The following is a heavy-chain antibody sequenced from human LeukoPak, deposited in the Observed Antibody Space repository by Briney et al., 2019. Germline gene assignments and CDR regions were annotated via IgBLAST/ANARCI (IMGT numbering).Heavy chain of an antibody. J-gene: IGHJ3*02. V-gene: IGHV1-2*02. CDR3: ARYPRGDAFDI. CDR2: INANSGAT. Sequence: ASVKVSCKASGFTLIDSDYYMHWVRQAPGQGLDWMGWINANSGATNYAQKFQGRVTMTRDTSINTAYMELSRLTSDDTALYYCARYPRGDAFDIWGQGTFVTVSS. CDR1: GFTLIDSDYY. D-gene: IGHD3-10*01.